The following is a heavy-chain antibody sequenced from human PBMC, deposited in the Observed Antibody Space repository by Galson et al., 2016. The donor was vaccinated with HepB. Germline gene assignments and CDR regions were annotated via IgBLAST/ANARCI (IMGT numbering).Heavy chain of an antibody. D-gene: IGHD2/OR15-2a*01. V-gene: IGHV4-39*02. CDR1: GGSISSSGDY. Sequence: ETLSLTCTVSGGSISSSGDYWGWIRQPPGKGLEWIGSIYYSGYSYYNPSLKSRMTISVDASKNQFSLKLSSVTAADTAVYYCAREIYRYYFDLWGQGTLVPVSS. CDR3: AREIYRYYFDL. CDR2: IYYSGYS. J-gene: IGHJ4*02.